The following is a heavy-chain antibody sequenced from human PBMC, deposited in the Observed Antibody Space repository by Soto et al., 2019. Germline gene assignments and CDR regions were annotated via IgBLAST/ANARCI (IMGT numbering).Heavy chain of an antibody. Sequence: QVQLVQSGAEVKKPGSSVKVSCKASGGTFSSYTISWVRQAPGQGLEWMGRIIPILGIANYAQKFQGRVTLSADKPTSTAYMELSSLRSEDTAVYYCASNYGGNSHWGQGTLLTVSS. V-gene: IGHV1-69*02. CDR1: GGTFSSYT. J-gene: IGHJ4*02. D-gene: IGHD4-17*01. CDR2: IIPILGIA. CDR3: ASNYGGNSH.